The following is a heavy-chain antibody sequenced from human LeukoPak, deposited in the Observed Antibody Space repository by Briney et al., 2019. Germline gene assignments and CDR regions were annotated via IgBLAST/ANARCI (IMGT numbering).Heavy chain of an antibody. V-gene: IGHV3-30*18. J-gene: IGHJ4*02. D-gene: IGHD6-19*01. CDR2: ISYDGSNK. Sequence: GGSLRLSCAASGFTFSRYGIHWVRQAPGKGLEWVTVISYDGSNKFYADSVRGRFTISRDNSKNTVYLQMNSLRAEDTATYYCAKGLQGQWLGQGFDYWGQGTLVTVSS. CDR3: AKGLQGQWLGQGFDY. CDR1: GFTFSRYG.